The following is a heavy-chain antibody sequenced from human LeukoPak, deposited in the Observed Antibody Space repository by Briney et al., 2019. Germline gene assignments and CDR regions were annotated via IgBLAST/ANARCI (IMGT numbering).Heavy chain of an antibody. D-gene: IGHD2-8*01. CDR3: ARGQGFTDGFFDY. Sequence: GGSLRLSCAASGFTFSDYYMSWIRQAPGKGLEWVSYISNSGSIIYYADSVKGRFTISRDNAKKSLYLQMNSLRAEDTAVYYCARGQGFTDGFFDYWAQGTLVTVSS. CDR1: GFTFSDYY. V-gene: IGHV3-11*01. J-gene: IGHJ4*02. CDR2: ISNSGSII.